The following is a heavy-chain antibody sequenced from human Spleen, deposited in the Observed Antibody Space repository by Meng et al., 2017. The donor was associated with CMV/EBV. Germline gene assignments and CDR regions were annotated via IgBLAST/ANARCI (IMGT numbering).Heavy chain of an antibody. J-gene: IGHJ4*02. V-gene: IGHV4-34*01. CDR3: ARLRDSLHSGFDY. CDR2: INHSGST. Sequence: SETLSLTCAVYGGSFSGYYWSWVRQPPGKGLEWIGEINHSGSTNYNPSLKSRVTISADTSKNQFSLKLSSVTAADTAVYYCARLRDSLHSGFDYWGQGTLVTVSS. CDR1: GGSFSGYY. D-gene: IGHD3-22*01.